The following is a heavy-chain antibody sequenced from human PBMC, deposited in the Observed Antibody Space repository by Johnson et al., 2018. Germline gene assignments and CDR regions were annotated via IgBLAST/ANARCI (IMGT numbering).Heavy chain of an antibody. D-gene: IGHD3-3*01. CDR2: VTGKTNSYAT. CDR1: GFTFGDSA. J-gene: IGHJ6*02. CDR3: CSYTHTYYFYGMDV. V-gene: IGHV3-73*01. Sequence: EVQLVESGGGLVQSGGSLKLSCAVSGFTFGDSAIHWVRQASGKGLEWVGRVTGKTNSYATQYAASVKGGFTISRDDSKGTAYLQMDSLKIEDTAIYYCCSYTHTYYFYGMDVWGQGTTVTVSS.